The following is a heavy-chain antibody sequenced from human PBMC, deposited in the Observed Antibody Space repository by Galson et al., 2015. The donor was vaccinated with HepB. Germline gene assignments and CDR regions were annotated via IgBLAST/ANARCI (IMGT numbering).Heavy chain of an antibody. CDR1: GFTFSNYA. CDR2: VSGSGGKT. CDR3: AKDLAPYYSDSSEGWFDP. D-gene: IGHD3-22*01. J-gene: IGHJ5*02. V-gene: IGHV3-23*01. Sequence: SLRLSCAASGFTFSNYAMNWVRQAPEKGLEWVSSVSGSGGKTYNADSVKGRFIISRDNSKNTLYLQMNSLRAEDTAVYYCAKDLAPYYSDSSEGWFDPWGQGTLVTVSS.